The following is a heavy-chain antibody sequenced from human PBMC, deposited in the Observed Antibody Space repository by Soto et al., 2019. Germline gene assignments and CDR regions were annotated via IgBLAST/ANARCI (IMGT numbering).Heavy chain of an antibody. CDR1: GYTFTSYG. CDR3: ARGHSYGPYYYYGMDV. J-gene: IGHJ6*02. Sequence: ASVKVSCKASGYTFTSYGISWVRQAPGQGLEWMGWISAYNGNTNYAQKLQGRVTISVDTSKNQFSLKLSSVTAADTAVYYCARGHSYGPYYYYGMDVWGQGTTVTVSS. V-gene: IGHV1-18*01. D-gene: IGHD5-18*01. CDR2: ISAYNGNT.